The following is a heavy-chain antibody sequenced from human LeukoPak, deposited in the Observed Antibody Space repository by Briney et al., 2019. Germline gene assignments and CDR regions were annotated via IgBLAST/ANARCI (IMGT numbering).Heavy chain of an antibody. J-gene: IGHJ6*02. Sequence: GGSLRLSCVASGFIFSNYSMNWVRQAPGKGLEWVSYISSSGSTIYYADSVKGRFTISRDNAKNSLYLQMNSLRAEDTAVYYCAREKVAVAGDDYYYYYGMDVWGQGTTVTVSS. CDR2: ISSSGSTI. V-gene: IGHV3-48*04. CDR3: AREKVAVAGDDYYYYYGMDV. D-gene: IGHD6-19*01. CDR1: GFIFSNYS.